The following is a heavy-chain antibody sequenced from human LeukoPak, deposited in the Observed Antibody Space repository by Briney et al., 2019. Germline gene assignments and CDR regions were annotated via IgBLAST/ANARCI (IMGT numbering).Heavy chain of an antibody. CDR3: AKAPLLWFGEFWFDP. V-gene: IGHV3-30*18. D-gene: IGHD3-10*01. J-gene: IGHJ5*02. CDR2: ISYDGSNK. Sequence: GGSQRLSCAASGFTFSSYGMHWVRQAPGKGLEWVAVISYDGSNKYYADSVKGRFTISRDNSKNTLYLQMNSLRAEDTAVYYCAKAPLLWFGEFWFDPWGQGTLVTVSS. CDR1: GFTFSSYG.